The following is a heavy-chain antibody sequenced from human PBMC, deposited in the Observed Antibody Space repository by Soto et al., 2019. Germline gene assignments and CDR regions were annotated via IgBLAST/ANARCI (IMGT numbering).Heavy chain of an antibody. CDR1: GFTFSSYA. Sequence: LRLSCAASGFTFSSYAMSWVRQAPGKGLEWVSAISGSGGSTYYADSVKGRFTISRDNSKNTLYLQMNSLRAEDTAVYYCAKDPTVTTNRVPDYWGQGTLVTVSS. V-gene: IGHV3-23*01. J-gene: IGHJ4*02. CDR3: AKDPTVTTNRVPDY. CDR2: ISGSGGST. D-gene: IGHD4-17*01.